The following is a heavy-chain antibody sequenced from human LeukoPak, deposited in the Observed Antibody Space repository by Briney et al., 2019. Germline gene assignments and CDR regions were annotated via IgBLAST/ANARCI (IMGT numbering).Heavy chain of an antibody. Sequence: PSETLSLTCAVYGGSFSGYYWSWIRQPPGKGLEWIGEINHGGSTNYNPSLKSRVTISVDTSKNQFSLKLSSVTAADTAVYYCARGGLFSDYWGQGTLVTVSS. V-gene: IGHV4-34*01. J-gene: IGHJ4*02. D-gene: IGHD3-10*02. CDR2: INHGGST. CDR3: ARGGLFSDY. CDR1: GGSFSGYY.